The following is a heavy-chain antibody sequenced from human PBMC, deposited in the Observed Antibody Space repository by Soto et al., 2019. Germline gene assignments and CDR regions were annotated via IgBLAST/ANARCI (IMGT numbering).Heavy chain of an antibody. CDR1: VRSIGPDY. Sequence: PETLSLTCPVSVRSIGPDYWSWIRQPAGNGLEWIGRIYASGSTNYITSLKSRVTMSVATSKNQFSLKLASVTAADTATYYCARGGMVIIPTATAFDYWGQGTLVTVSS. D-gene: IGHD1-1*01. CDR2: IYASGST. CDR3: ARGGMVIIPTATAFDY. J-gene: IGHJ4*02. V-gene: IGHV4-4*07.